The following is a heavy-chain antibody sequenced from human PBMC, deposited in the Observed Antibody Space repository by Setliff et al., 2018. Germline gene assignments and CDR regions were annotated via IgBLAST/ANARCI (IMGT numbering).Heavy chain of an antibody. CDR2: TIPMFGST. CDR1: GFTFKTYS. CDR3: ASRRTGPGGWFDY. V-gene: IGHV1-69*05. J-gene: IGHJ5*01. Sequence: SVKVSCKASGFTFKTYSFSWIRQAPGQGLEWMGGTIPMFGSTSYAQKFQDRVTIITDESTSTAYMELRSLRTEDTAIYYCASRRTGPGGWFDYWGQGTLVTVSS. D-gene: IGHD1-26*01.